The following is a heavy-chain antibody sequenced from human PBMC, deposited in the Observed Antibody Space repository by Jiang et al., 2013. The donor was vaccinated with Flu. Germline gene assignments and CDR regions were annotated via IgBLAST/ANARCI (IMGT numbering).Heavy chain of an antibody. V-gene: IGHV3-23*01. CDR3: ARPRAPYDFWSGYPNDAFDI. J-gene: IGHJ3*02. Sequence: GGGLVKPGGSLRLSCAASGFTFSSYAMSWVRQAPGKGLEWVSAISGSGGSTYYADSVKGRFTISRDNSKNTLYLQMNSLRAEDTAVYYCARPRAPYDFWSGYPNDAFDIWGQGTMVTVSS. D-gene: IGHD3-3*01. CDR1: GFTFSSYA. CDR2: ISGSGGST.